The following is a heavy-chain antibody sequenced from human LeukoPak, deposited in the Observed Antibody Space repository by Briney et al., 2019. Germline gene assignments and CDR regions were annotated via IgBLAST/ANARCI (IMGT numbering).Heavy chain of an antibody. J-gene: IGHJ3*02. V-gene: IGHV3-74*01. D-gene: IGHD6-25*01. CDR1: GFAFSSYW. CDR3: ARRSAAKDAFDI. CDR2: INSDGSST. Sequence: GGSLRLSCAASGFAFSSYWMHWVRQAPGKGLVWVSRINSDGSSTSYADSVKGRFTISRDNAKNTLYLQMNSLRAEDTAVYYCARRSAAKDAFDIWGQGTMVTVSS.